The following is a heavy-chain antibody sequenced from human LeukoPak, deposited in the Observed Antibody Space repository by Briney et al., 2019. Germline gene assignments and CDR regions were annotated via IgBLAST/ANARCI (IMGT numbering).Heavy chain of an antibody. CDR3: AKGRYSGSYSYFDY. Sequence: GGSLRLSCAASGFTFSSYWIHWVRQVPGKGLVWVSRIHGDGRTTTYADSVKGRFTISRDNSKNTLYLQMNSLRAEDTAVYYCAKGRYSGSYSYFDYWGQGTLVTVSS. J-gene: IGHJ4*02. D-gene: IGHD1-26*01. CDR1: GFTFSSYW. V-gene: IGHV3-74*01. CDR2: IHGDGRTT.